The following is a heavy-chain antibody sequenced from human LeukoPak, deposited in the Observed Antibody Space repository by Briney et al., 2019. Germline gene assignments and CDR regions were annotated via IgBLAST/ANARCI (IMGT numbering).Heavy chain of an antibody. V-gene: IGHV3-30*02. D-gene: IGHD6-13*01. CDR2: IRYDGSNK. CDR1: GFTFSSYG. J-gene: IGHJ4*02. CDR3: ASNEQQLILDY. Sequence: PGGSLRLSCAASGFTFSSYGMHWVRQAPGKGLEGVAFIRYDGSNKYYAGSVKGRFTISRDNSKNTLYLQMNSLRAEDTAVYYCASNEQQLILDYWGQGTLVTVSS.